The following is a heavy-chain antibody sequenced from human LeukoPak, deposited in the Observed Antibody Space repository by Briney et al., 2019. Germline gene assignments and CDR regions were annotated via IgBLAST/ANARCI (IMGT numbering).Heavy chain of an antibody. D-gene: IGHD2-15*01. CDR2: INPNSGGT. Sequence: ASVKVSCKASGYTFTRYYMYWVRQAPGQGLEWMGRINPNSGGTDYAQNFQGRVTMTRDTSISTAYMELSRLRSDDTALYYCARGYCSGGTCYLVENWFDPWGQGTLVTVSS. J-gene: IGHJ5*02. V-gene: IGHV1-2*06. CDR3: ARGYCSGGTCYLVENWFDP. CDR1: GYTFTRYY.